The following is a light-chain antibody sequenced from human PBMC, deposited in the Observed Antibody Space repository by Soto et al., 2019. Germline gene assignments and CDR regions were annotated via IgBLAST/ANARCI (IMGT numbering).Light chain of an antibody. Sequence: QSVLTQPPSASGSPGQSVTISCTGTSSDVGGYNYVSWYQQHPGKAHKLMIYDVSNRPSGVSNRFSGSKSGNTASLTISGLQAEDEADYYCSSYTSSSTYVFGTGTKVTVL. J-gene: IGLJ1*01. V-gene: IGLV2-14*01. CDR2: DVS. CDR1: SSDVGGYNY. CDR3: SSYTSSSTYV.